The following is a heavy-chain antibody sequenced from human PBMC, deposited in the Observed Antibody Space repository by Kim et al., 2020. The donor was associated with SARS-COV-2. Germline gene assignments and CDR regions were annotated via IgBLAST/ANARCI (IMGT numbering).Heavy chain of an antibody. D-gene: IGHD1-20*01. CDR3: ARRDPSFSVDYKGIDY. Sequence: ASVKVSCKASGYTFTSYDINWVRQATGQELEWMGWMNPNSGNTGYAQKFQGRVTMTRNTSISTAYMELSSLRSEDTAVYYCARRDPSFSVDYKGIDYWGQGTLVTVSS. CDR1: GYTFTSYD. CDR2: MNPNSGNT. V-gene: IGHV1-8*01. J-gene: IGHJ4*02.